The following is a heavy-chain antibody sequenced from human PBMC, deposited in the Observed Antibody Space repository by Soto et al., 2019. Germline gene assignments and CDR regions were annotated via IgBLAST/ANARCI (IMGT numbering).Heavy chain of an antibody. D-gene: IGHD2-15*01. J-gene: IGHJ6*02. Sequence: EVQLVESGGGLVQPGGSLGLSCAASGFDFSNSWIHWVRKGPGKGLGWVSHINSDGRGTTYADSVKGRFTISRDNAKNTVYLQMNSLRAEDTAVYYCAQDTAYSMDVWGQGTTVTVSS. V-gene: IGHV3-74*01. CDR2: INSDGRGT. CDR1: GFDFSNSW. CDR3: AQDTAYSMDV.